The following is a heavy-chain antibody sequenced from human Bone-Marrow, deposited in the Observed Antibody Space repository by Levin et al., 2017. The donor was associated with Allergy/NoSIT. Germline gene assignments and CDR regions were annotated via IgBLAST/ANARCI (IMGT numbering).Heavy chain of an antibody. Sequence: LSLTCVASGFPVGNNYMSWVRQAPGKGLEWVSVIYSGGSTYYADSVKGRFTVSRDSSKNILFLQMNSLTAEDTAVYYCAGYTAKDYWGRGTLVTVSS. CDR2: IYSGGST. CDR1: GFPVGNNY. CDR3: AGYTAKDY. D-gene: IGHD5-18*01. J-gene: IGHJ4*02. V-gene: IGHV3-53*01.